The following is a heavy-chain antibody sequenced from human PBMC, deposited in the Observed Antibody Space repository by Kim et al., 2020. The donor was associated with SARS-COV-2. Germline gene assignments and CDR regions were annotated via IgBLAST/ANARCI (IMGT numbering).Heavy chain of an antibody. Sequence: GESLKISCKGSGYSFTSYWIGWVRQMPGKGLEWMGIIYPGDSDTRYSPSFQGQVTISADKSISTAYLQWSSLKASDTAMYYCARLASPPSLRFLPVYYFDYWGQGTLVTVSS. D-gene: IGHD3-3*01. J-gene: IGHJ4*02. V-gene: IGHV5-51*01. CDR3: ARLASPPSLRFLPVYYFDY. CDR1: GYSFTSYW. CDR2: IYPGDSDT.